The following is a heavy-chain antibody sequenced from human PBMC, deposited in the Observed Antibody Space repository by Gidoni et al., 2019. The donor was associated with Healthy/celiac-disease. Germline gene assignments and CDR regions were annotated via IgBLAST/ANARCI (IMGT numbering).Heavy chain of an antibody. Sequence: QVQLVESGGGVVQPGRSLRLSCAASGFTFSSYAMHWVRQAPGKGLGWVAVISYDGSNKYYADSVKGRFTISRDNSKNTLYLQMNSLRAEDTAVYYCAREHTVQGDYWGQGTLVTVSS. CDR2: ISYDGSNK. CDR3: AREHTVQGDY. J-gene: IGHJ4*02. V-gene: IGHV3-30-3*01. CDR1: GFTFSSYA.